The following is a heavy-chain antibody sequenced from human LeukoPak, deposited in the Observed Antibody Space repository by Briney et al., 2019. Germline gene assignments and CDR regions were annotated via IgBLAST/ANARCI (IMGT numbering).Heavy chain of an antibody. CDR2: IIPIFGTA. CDR1: GGTFSSYA. J-gene: IGHJ4*02. Sequence: SVKVSCKASGGTFSSYAISWVRQAPGQGLEWMGGIIPIFGTANYAQKFQGRVTITADESTSTAYMELSSLRSEDTAVYYCARDLEGCRSTSCLYYWGQGTLVTVSS. D-gene: IGHD2-2*01. V-gene: IGHV1-69*13. CDR3: ARDLEGCRSTSCLYY.